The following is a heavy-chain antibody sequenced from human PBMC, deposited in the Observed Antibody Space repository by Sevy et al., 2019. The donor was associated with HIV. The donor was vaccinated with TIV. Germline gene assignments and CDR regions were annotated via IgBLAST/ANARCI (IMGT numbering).Heavy chain of an antibody. CDR3: ARATPMFGGGGATNYYGMDV. Sequence: GGSLRLSCAASGFTFSSYAMHWVRQAPGKGLEWVAVISYDGSNKYYADSVKGRFTISRDNSKNTLYLQMNSLRAEDTAVYYCARATPMFGGGGATNYYGMDVWGQGTTVTVSS. J-gene: IGHJ6*02. CDR2: ISYDGSNK. CDR1: GFTFSSYA. D-gene: IGHD3-10*02. V-gene: IGHV3-30-3*01.